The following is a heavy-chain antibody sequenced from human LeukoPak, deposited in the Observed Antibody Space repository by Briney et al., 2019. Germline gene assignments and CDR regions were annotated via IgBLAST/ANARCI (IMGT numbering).Heavy chain of an antibody. V-gene: IGHV4-61*08. CDR2: IYYSGST. D-gene: IGHD3-22*01. J-gene: IGHJ5*02. CDR3: ARHRYYYDSSAVWFDP. Sequence: SETLSLTCTVSGGSISSGGYYWSWIRQHPGKGLEWIGYIYYSGSTNYNPSLKSRVTISVDTSKNQFSLKLSSVTAADTAVYYCARHRYYYDSSAVWFDPWGQGTLVTVSS. CDR1: GGSISSGGYY.